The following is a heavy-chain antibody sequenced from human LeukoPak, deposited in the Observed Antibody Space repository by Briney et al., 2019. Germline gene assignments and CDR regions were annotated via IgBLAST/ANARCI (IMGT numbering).Heavy chain of an antibody. CDR3: ARVIGVVRADYYFDY. V-gene: IGHV3-53*01. Sequence: AGGSLRLSCEASGFSVSSNYMTWVRQAPGKGLEWVPVYSGGSTYYADSVKGRFIISRDNSKNTVYLQMNSLRAEDTAVYYCARVIGVVRADYYFDYWGQGTLVAVSS. CDR2: YSGGST. J-gene: IGHJ4*02. D-gene: IGHD3-10*01. CDR1: GFSVSSNY.